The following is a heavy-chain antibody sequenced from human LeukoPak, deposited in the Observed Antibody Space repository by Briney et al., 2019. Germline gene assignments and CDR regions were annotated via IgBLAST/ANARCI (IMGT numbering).Heavy chain of an antibody. CDR2: INPNSGGT. D-gene: IGHD3-9*01. Sequence: ASVKVSCKASGYTFTAYYMHWVRQAPGQGLEWMGWINPNSGGTNYAQKFQGRVTMTRDTSISTAYMELSRLRSDDTAVYYCARAGSTYYDILTAHNNWFDPWGQGTLATASS. J-gene: IGHJ5*02. CDR1: GYTFTAYY. CDR3: ARAGSTYYDILTAHNNWFDP. V-gene: IGHV1-2*02.